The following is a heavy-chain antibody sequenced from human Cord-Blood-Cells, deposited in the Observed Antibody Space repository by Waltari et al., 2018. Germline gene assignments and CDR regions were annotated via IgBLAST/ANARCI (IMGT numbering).Heavy chain of an antibody. D-gene: IGHD3-3*01. J-gene: IGHJ3*02. CDR3: ARDYDFLSGDSFDI. CDR1: VGSFSGHY. Sequence: QAQLQQRGAGLLTHTENMYLTCAVQVGSFSGHYLCWIRQPPGKGMEWIGEIIHSDVTNYNPSHKIRVTISVDTSKSKFSLKLGGVSAADTAVYYCARDYDFLSGDSFDIWGQGTMVTVSS. CDR2: IIHSDVT. V-gene: IGHV4-34*12.